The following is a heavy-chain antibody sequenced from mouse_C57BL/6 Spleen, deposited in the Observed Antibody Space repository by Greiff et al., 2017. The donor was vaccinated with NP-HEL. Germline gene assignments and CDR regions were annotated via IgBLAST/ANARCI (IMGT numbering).Heavy chain of an antibody. CDR2: IYPRSGNT. V-gene: IGHV1-81*01. J-gene: IGHJ2*01. D-gene: IGHD1-1*01. CDR1: GYTFTSYG. CDR3: ARSYYYGSSYVDDY. Sequence: VQLQQSGAELARPGASVKLSCKASGYTFTSYGISWVKQRTGQGLEWIGEIYPRSGNTYYNEKFKGKATLTADKSSSTAYMELRSLTSEDSAVYFCARSYYYGSSYVDDYWGQGTTLTVSS.